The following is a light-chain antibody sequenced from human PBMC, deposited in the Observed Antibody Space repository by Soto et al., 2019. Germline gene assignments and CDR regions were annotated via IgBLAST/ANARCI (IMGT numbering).Light chain of an antibody. V-gene: IGKV1-39*01. CDR2: SAS. J-gene: IGKJ4*01. CDR3: QQSITAPPT. CDR1: QSIDNY. Sequence: DIQMTQSPSSLSASVGDRVTITCRASQSIDNYLNWYQQKSGKAPQLLIYSASHLQSGVPSRFSGGGYGTDFILTISSLQPEDSAIYFCQQSITAPPTFGGGTKVEIK.